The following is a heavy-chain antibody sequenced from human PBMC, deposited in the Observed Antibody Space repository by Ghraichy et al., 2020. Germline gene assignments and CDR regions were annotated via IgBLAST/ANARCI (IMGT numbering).Heavy chain of an antibody. J-gene: IGHJ4*02. D-gene: IGHD5-12*01. V-gene: IGHV3-30*04. Sequence: GGSLRLSCAASGFTFSSYAMHWVRQAPGKGLEWVAVISYDGSNKYYADSVKGRFTISRDNSKNTLYLQMNSLRAEDTAVYYCARGLYSGYEPPIDYWGQGTLVTVSS. CDR2: ISYDGSNK. CDR1: GFTFSSYA. CDR3: ARGLYSGYEPPIDY.